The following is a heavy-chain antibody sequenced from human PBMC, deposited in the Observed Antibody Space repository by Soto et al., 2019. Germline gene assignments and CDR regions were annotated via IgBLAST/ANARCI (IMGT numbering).Heavy chain of an antibody. J-gene: IGHJ6*02. CDR3: ARDPNYDFWSGYYYGMDV. CDR1: GLTFSSYW. V-gene: IGHV3-7*01. CDR2: IKQDGSEK. D-gene: IGHD3-3*01. Sequence: PGGSLRLSCAASGLTFSSYWMSWVRQAPGKGLEWVANIKQDGSEKYYVDSVKGRFTISRDNAKNSLYLQMNSLRAEDTAVYYCARDPNYDFWSGYYYGMDVWGQGTTVTVSS.